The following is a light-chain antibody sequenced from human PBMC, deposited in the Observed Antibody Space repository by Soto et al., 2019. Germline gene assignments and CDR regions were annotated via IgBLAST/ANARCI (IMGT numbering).Light chain of an antibody. CDR3: ATWDDILSAWV. V-gene: IGLV2-14*01. CDR1: SSDVGNYKY. J-gene: IGLJ3*02. CDR2: EVS. Sequence: QSALTQPASVSGSPGQSITISCTGTSSDVGNYKYVSWYQQHPGKAPKLMIYEVSNRPSGVSNRFSGSKSGNTASLTISGLQPDDAADYYCATWDDILSAWVFGGGTKVTVL.